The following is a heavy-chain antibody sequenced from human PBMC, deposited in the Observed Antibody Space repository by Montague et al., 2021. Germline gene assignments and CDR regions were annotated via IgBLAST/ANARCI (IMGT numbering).Heavy chain of an antibody. J-gene: IGHJ5*01. CDR3: ARGLYVAVLLDATGWFDA. CDR1: GGSFSGYY. CDR2: ISHNGST. D-gene: IGHD2-15*01. V-gene: IGHV4-34*01. Sequence: SETLSLTCTVYGGSFSGYYWNWICQSPGTGLEWMGEISHNGSTSYNSSLKSRVTMSVDTAKKQFSLNLNSVTAAATAVYYCARGLYVAVLLDATGWFDAWGQGTLVTVSS.